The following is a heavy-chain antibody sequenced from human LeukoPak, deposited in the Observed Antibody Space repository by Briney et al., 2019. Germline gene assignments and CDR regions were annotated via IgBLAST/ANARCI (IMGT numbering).Heavy chain of an antibody. D-gene: IGHD3-10*01. CDR3: ARPHGSGSPNWHFDL. CDR1: GFTFGTYS. CDR2: ISGGGDYV. J-gene: IGHJ2*01. Sequence: GGSLRLSCAASGFTFGTYSMNWVRQAPGKGLEWVSSISGGGDYVFYADSVKGRFTISRDNAKNSLYLQMNSLTADDTAVYYCARPHGSGSPNWHFDLWGRGTLVTVSS. V-gene: IGHV3-21*06.